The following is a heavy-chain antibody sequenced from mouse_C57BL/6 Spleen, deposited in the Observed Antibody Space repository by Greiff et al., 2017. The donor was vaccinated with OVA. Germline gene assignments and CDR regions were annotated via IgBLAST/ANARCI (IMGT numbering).Heavy chain of an antibody. Sequence: EVKVEESGGGLVQPGGSMKLSCVASGFTFSNYWMNWVRQSPEKGLEWVAQIRLKSDNYATHYAESVKGRFTISRDDSKSSVYLQMNNLRAEDTVIYYCTRDYGYDWFAYWGQGTLVTVSA. D-gene: IGHD2-2*01. CDR1: GFTFSNYW. J-gene: IGHJ3*01. CDR3: TRDYGYDWFAY. CDR2: IRLKSDNYAT. V-gene: IGHV6-3*01.